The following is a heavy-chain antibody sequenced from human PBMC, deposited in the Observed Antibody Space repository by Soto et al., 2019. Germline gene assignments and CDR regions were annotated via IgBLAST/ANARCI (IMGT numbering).Heavy chain of an antibody. Sequence: SETLYLTCIVSGGSISSSSYYWGWIRQPLGKGLEWSGSINDSGSTYYNPSLKSRLTISVDTSKNQFSLKLISVTAADTAVYYGARHCGNSCNWFDPWGQGALVAVCS. CDR3: ARHCGNSCNWFDP. V-gene: IGHV4-39*01. CDR2: INDSGST. CDR1: GGSISSSSYY. D-gene: IGHD2-21*02. J-gene: IGHJ5*02.